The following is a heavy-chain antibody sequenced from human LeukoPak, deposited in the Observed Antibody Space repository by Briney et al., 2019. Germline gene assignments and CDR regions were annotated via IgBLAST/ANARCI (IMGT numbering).Heavy chain of an antibody. J-gene: IGHJ4*02. CDR3: ARLSGYRDDY. CDR1: GGSISSSSYY. D-gene: IGHD1-26*01. CDR2: IYYSAST. Sequence: SETLSLTCTVSGGSISSSSYYWGWLRQPPGTGREWIGSIYYSASTYYTPSLKSRVTISVDTSNNQFSLKLSSVTAADTAVYYCARLSGYRDDYWGQGTLVTVSS. V-gene: IGHV4-39*01.